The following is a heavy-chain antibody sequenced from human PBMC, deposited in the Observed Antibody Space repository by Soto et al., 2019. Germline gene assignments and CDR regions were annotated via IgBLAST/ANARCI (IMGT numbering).Heavy chain of an antibody. CDR1: GYTFTSYG. D-gene: IGHD6-19*01. CDR3: ARLTREPYSSGWKYYFDY. CDR2: ISAYNGNT. J-gene: IGHJ4*02. Sequence: GASVKVSCKASGYTFTSYGISWVRQAPGQGLEWMGWISAYNGNTNYAQKLQGRVTMTTETSTSTAYMELRSLRSDDTAVYYCARLTREPYSSGWKYYFDYWGQGTLVTVSS. V-gene: IGHV1-18*04.